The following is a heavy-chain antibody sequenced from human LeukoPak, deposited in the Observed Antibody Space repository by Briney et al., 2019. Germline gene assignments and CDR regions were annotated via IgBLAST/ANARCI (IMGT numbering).Heavy chain of an antibody. Sequence: PSETLSLTCTVSGGSISSSSYYWGWIRQSPGKGLEWIGSIYYSGSTYYNPSLTSRVTISVDTSKNQFSLKLSSVTAADTAVYYCARLTYTAMALDYWGQGTLVTVSS. J-gene: IGHJ4*02. CDR3: ARLTYTAMALDY. D-gene: IGHD5-18*01. CDR2: IYYSGST. CDR1: GGSISSSSYY. V-gene: IGHV4-39*01.